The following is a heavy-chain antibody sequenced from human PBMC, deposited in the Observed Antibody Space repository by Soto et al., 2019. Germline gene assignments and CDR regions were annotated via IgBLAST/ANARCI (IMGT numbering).Heavy chain of an antibody. Sequence: ASVKRSCKASGYTFTSYGISWVRQAPGQGLEWMGWISAYNGNTNYAQKLQGRVTMTTDTSTSTAYMELRSLRSDDTAVYYCARAYYDDSSGYYDFDDWGQGTLVTVSS. CDR1: GYTFTSYG. CDR3: ARAYYDDSSGYYDFDD. D-gene: IGHD3-22*01. CDR2: ISAYNGNT. J-gene: IGHJ4*02. V-gene: IGHV1-18*01.